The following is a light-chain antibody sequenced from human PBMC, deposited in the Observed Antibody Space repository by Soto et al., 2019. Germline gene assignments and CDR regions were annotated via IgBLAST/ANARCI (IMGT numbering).Light chain of an antibody. CDR3: QQRNMWPIT. V-gene: IGKV3-11*01. CDR1: QSFRSM. Sequence: VFTQSPVTLSLSPGERATLSCRASQSFRSMLAWYQQKPGQAPRLLIYGASNRATGIPVRFSGSGSGTEFTLTISSLEPEDFAVYYCQQRNMWPITFGQGTRLEIK. CDR2: GAS. J-gene: IGKJ5*01.